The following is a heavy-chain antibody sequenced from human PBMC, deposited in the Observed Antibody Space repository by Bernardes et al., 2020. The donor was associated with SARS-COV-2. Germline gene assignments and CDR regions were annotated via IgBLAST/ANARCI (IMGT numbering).Heavy chain of an antibody. CDR1: GFTFSSYA. J-gene: IGHJ6*02. Sequence: GGSLRLSCAASGFTFSSYAMTWVRQAPGKGLECVSGISGSGATTYYADSVKGRFTISRDNSKNTLYLQMNNLRAEDTAVYYCVKAVAGEHYYYGMDVWGQGTTVTVSS. V-gene: IGHV3-23*01. D-gene: IGHD6-19*01. CDR3: VKAVAGEHYYYGMDV. CDR2: ISGSGATT.